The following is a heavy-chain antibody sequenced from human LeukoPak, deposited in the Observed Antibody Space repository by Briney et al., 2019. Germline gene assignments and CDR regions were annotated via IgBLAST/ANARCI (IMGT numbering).Heavy chain of an antibody. CDR3: ARGVVVVPAAMAWFDP. D-gene: IGHD2-2*01. V-gene: IGHV4-31*03. CDR1: GGSISSGGYY. CDR2: IYYSGST. Sequence: SETLSLTCTVSGGSISSGGYYWSWIRQHPGKGLEWIGYIYYSGSTYYNPSLKSRVTISVDTPKNQFSLKLSSVTAADTAMYYCARGVVVVPAAMAWFDPWGQGTLVTVSS. J-gene: IGHJ5*02.